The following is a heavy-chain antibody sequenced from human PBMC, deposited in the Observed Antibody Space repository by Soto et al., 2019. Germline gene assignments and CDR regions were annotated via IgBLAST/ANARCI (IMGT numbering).Heavy chain of an antibody. Sequence: ASDTLSLPCTVSGGSISSYYLSRIRQPPGKGLEWIGYIYYRGSTNYNPSLKSRVTISVDTSKNQFSLELSSVTAADTAVYYCARGREQQLALYFDYWGQGTLVTVSS. CDR3: ARGREQQLALYFDY. CDR1: GGSISSYY. D-gene: IGHD6-13*01. CDR2: IYYRGST. V-gene: IGHV4-59*01. J-gene: IGHJ4*02.